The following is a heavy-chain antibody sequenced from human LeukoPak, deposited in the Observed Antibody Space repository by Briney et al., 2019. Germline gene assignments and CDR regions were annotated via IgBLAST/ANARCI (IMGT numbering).Heavy chain of an antibody. CDR2: INPSGDDT. CDR3: ARGCRVVPGVHNVGMTSYYNGMDV. Sequence: ASVKVSCKPSGYTFSSYYMHWVRQAPGQGLEWRGIINPSGDDTSYAQKFQGRVTTTRDPSTSTVYMEVVSLRPEDTAVYYCARGCRVVPGVHNVGMTSYYNGMDVWGQGTTGTVSS. CDR1: GYTFSSYY. D-gene: IGHD2-2*01. J-gene: IGHJ6*02. V-gene: IGHV1-46*01.